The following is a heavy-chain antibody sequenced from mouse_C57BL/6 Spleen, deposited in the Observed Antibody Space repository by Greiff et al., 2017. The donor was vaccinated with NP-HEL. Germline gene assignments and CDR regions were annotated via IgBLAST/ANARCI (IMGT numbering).Heavy chain of an antibody. CDR3: ARQLVAFYYFDY. J-gene: IGHJ2*01. CDR2: ISSGSSTI. D-gene: IGHD1-1*01. CDR1: GFTFSDYG. Sequence: VQLQQSGGGLVKPGGSLKLSCAASGFTFSDYGMHWVRQAPEKGLEWVAYISSGSSTIYYADTVKGRFTISRDNAKNTLFLQMTSLRSEDTAMYYCARQLVAFYYFDYWGQGTTLTVSS. V-gene: IGHV5-17*01.